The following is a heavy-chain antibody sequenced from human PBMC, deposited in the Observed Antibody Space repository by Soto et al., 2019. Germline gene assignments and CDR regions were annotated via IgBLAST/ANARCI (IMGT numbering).Heavy chain of an antibody. J-gene: IGHJ3*02. V-gene: IGHV2-70*11. CDR2: IDWEDDK. CDR1: GFSLSTGGMC. CDR3: ARAYYYGSGRGLDI. D-gene: IGHD3-10*01. Sequence: GSGPTLVNPTQTLTLTCTFSGFSLSTGGMCVNWIRQPPGKALEWLARIDWEDDKYYTTSLKTRLTISKDTSKNQMVLRMTNMDPVDTATYYCARAYYYGSGRGLDIWGQGTMVTVSS.